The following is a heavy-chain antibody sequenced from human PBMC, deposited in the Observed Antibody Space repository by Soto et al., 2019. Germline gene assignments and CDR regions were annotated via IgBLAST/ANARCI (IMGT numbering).Heavy chain of an antibody. D-gene: IGHD5-12*01. V-gene: IGHV1-2*02. CDR2: INPNSGGT. CDR1: GYTFTGYY. CDR3: ASGSYSGYDRGYYYYGMDV. Sequence: ASVKVSCKASGYTFTGYYMHWVRQAPGQGLGWMGWINPNSGGTNYAQKFQGRVTMTRDTSISTAYMELSRLRSDDTAVYYCASGSYSGYDRGYYYYGMDVWGQGTTVTVS. J-gene: IGHJ6*02.